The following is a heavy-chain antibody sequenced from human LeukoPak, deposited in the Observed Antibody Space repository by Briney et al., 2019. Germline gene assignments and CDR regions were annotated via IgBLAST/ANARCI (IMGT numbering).Heavy chain of an antibody. CDR1: GGSISSGDYY. CDR2: IYYTGHT. V-gene: IGHV4-30-4*01. CDR3: ARDRLSVGKFRHDAFDI. D-gene: IGHD3-10*01. J-gene: IGHJ3*02. Sequence: SETLSLTCTVSGGSISSGDYYWGWIRQPPGKGLEWIGYIYYTGHTYYNPSLESRVTISVDTSKNQFSLKMSSVTAADTAVYCCARDRLSVGKFRHDAFDIWGQGTMVTVSS.